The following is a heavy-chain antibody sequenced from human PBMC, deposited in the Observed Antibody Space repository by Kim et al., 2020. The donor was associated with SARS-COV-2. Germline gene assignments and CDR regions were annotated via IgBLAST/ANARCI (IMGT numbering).Heavy chain of an antibody. Sequence: GGSLRLSCEVSGFSVINYVNWVRQGPGKGLEWVSTISTGGNTNYADSVKGRFTISRDNSKNTLFLQMNSLRVEDTAIYYCASGGAPGYYRVPLTPWGQGTHVIVSS. D-gene: IGHD3-3*01. CDR2: ISTGGNT. V-gene: IGHV3-53*01. CDR1: GFSVINY. CDR3: ASGGAPGYYRVPLTP. J-gene: IGHJ5*02.